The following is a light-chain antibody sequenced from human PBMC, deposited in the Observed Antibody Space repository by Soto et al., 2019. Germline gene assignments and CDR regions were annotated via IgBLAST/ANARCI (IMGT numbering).Light chain of an antibody. Sequence: QSVLTQPPSASGTPGQRVTISCSGSSSNIGSNTVNWYQHLPGTAPSVLIYSDLQRPPGVPDRFSGSKSGTSASLAISGLQSEDEAVYFCVAWDDRLDGPVFGGGTKLTVL. CDR1: SSNIGSNT. CDR3: VAWDDRLDGPV. CDR2: SDL. V-gene: IGLV1-44*01. J-gene: IGLJ2*01.